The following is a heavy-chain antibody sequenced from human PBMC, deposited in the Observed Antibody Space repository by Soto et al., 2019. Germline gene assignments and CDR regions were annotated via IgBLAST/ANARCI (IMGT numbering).Heavy chain of an antibody. CDR2: IYYNGTT. CDR1: GGSISSYY. Sequence: QVQLQESGPGLVKPSETLSLTCTVSGGSISSYYWSWIRQPPGKGPEWIAYIYYNGTTNSNPSLKSRVTISLDTSKNQFSLKLTSVTAADTAVYYCTRGHWALDSWAQGTLVTVSS. D-gene: IGHD3-16*01. CDR3: TRGHWALDS. J-gene: IGHJ5*01. V-gene: IGHV4-59*01.